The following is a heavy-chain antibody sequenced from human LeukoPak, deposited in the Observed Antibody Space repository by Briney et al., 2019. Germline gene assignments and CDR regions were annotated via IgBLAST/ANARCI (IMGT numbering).Heavy chain of an antibody. J-gene: IGHJ4*02. CDR3: VKETSVVTPVFG. Sequence: PGGSLRLSCSASGFTFSRYKMHWVRQAPGKGLEYVSDISSNGGNTDYADSVKGRFTISRDNSKNTLYLQMSTLRPEDTAVYYCVKETSVVTPVFGWGQGTLVTVSS. CDR2: ISSNGGNT. V-gene: IGHV3-64D*06. CDR1: GFTFSRYK. D-gene: IGHD4-23*01.